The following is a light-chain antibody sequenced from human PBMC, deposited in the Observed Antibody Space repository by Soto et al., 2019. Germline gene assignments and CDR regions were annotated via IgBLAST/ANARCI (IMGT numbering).Light chain of an antibody. CDR3: QQSYSTPSIT. V-gene: IGKV1-39*01. CDR1: QTIRNS. CDR2: STS. Sequence: DIQMTQAPSSLSASVGDRVNITCRASQTIRNSLNWYQQKPGKAPKVLISSTSSLQSGVPSRFSGSGSGTDFTLTISSLQPEDFASYYCQQSYSTPSITFGQGTRLEI. J-gene: IGKJ5*01.